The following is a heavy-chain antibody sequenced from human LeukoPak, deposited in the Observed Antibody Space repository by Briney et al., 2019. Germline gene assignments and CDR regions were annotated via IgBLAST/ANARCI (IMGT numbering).Heavy chain of an antibody. CDR1: GYTFTGYY. V-gene: IGHV1-2*02. CDR3: AREVVVAATRIRYNWFDP. D-gene: IGHD2-15*01. J-gene: IGHJ5*02. CDR2: INPNSGGT. Sequence: ASVKVSCKASGYTFTGYYMHWVRQAPGQGLEWMGWINPNSGGTNYAQKFQGRVTMTRETSISTAYMELSRLRSDDTAVYYCAREVVVAATRIRYNWFDPWGQGTLVTVSS.